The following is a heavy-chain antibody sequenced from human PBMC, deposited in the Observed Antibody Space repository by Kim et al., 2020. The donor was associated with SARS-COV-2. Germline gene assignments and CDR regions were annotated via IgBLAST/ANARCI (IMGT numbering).Heavy chain of an antibody. D-gene: IGHD2-8*01. Sequence: GGSLRLSCAASGFTFSNYAMNWVRQAPGKGLEWVSAITADPGSTYYVDSVKGRFTISRDNSKNTLSLQMSSLRAEDTAVDYCATAVSQTYYYGMDVWGQGTTVTVSS. CDR2: ITADPGST. V-gene: IGHV3-23*01. J-gene: IGHJ6*02. CDR3: ATAVSQTYYYGMDV. CDR1: GFTFSNYA.